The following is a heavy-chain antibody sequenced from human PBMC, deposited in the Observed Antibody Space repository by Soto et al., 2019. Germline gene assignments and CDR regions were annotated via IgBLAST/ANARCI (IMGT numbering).Heavy chain of an antibody. D-gene: IGHD3-3*02. CDR2: ISVFNGNT. V-gene: IGHV1-18*01. Sequence: QVQLLQSGAEVKKPGASVKLSCKTSGYTFTGYGINWVRQAPGHGLEWMGWISVFNGNTKYGQNIQDRVIMTTDTSTSTGYMELRSLRSADAAVYFCGRDGSGGISDSWGQGTMLIVSS. CDR3: GRDGSGGISDS. J-gene: IGHJ3*01. CDR1: GYTFTGYG.